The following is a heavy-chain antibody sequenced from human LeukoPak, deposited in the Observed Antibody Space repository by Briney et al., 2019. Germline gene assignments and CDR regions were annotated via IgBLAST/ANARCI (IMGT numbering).Heavy chain of an antibody. Sequence: GASVKVSCKASGYTFTSYGISWVRQAPGQGLEWMAWISAYNGNTEYSQNFQGRVTMTMDTSTSTAYMELKSLTADDTAIYYCAREPGVAAAAVPFDYWGQGTLVTVSS. D-gene: IGHD6-19*01. J-gene: IGHJ4*02. CDR2: ISAYNGNT. CDR3: AREPGVAAAAVPFDY. V-gene: IGHV1-18*01. CDR1: GYTFTSYG.